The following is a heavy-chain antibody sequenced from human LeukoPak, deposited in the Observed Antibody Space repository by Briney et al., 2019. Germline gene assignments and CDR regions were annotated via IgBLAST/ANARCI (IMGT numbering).Heavy chain of an antibody. V-gene: IGHV3-64*01. CDR3: ARDIRSHYDVLTGYYFDY. J-gene: IGHJ4*02. Sequence: GGSLRLSCAASGFTFSSYGMHWVRQAPGKGLEHVSTISSKGGSTYYAKSVKGRFTISRDNSKNTLFLQMGSLRAEDMAVYYCARDIRSHYDVLTGYYFDYWGQGTLVTVSS. CDR2: ISSKGGST. CDR1: GFTFSSYG. D-gene: IGHD3-9*01.